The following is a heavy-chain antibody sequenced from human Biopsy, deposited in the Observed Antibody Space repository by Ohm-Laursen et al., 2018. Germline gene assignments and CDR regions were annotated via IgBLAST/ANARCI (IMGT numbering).Heavy chain of an antibody. CDR2: IYTSGSP. D-gene: IGHD1-26*01. Sequence: GTLSLTCTVSGDAINNYYWSWIRQPAGKGLEWIGRIYTSGSPNYNLSLESRVTMSVDTSKNQFSLNLRSVTAADTAVYYCARGTGRYYVYGAFDIWGQGTVVTVSS. J-gene: IGHJ3*02. CDR3: ARGTGRYYVYGAFDI. V-gene: IGHV4-4*07. CDR1: GDAINNYY.